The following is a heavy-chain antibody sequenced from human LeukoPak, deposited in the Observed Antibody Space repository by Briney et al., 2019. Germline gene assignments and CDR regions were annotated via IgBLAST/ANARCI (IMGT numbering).Heavy chain of an antibody. CDR2: ISGSGART. CDR1: GFTFSGYA. Sequence: GGSLRLSCVVSGFTFSGYAMNWVRQAPGKGLEWVSAISGSGARTYYADSVKGRFTISRDNSKNTLYVQMNSLRAEDTAVYYCARSPYNNTWYRVMDVWGQGTTVTVSS. V-gene: IGHV3-23*01. CDR3: ARSPYNNTWYRVMDV. J-gene: IGHJ6*02. D-gene: IGHD1-14*01.